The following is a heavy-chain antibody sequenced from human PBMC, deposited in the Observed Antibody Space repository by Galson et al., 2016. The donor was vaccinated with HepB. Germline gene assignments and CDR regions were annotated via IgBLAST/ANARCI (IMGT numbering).Heavy chain of an antibody. J-gene: IGHJ4*02. CDR1: GGSIISTSDY. CDR3: ARHPRSYRDYWGGSSSYFDY. V-gene: IGHV4-39*01. CDR2: IYYSGNT. Sequence: SETLSLTCSVSGGSIISTSDYWGWIRQPPGKGLEWIGSIYYSGNTHYNPSLKSRVTIFVDTSKNQVSLQVNSVTAADTAIYYCARHPRSYRDYWGGSSSYFDYWGQGNLVTVSS. D-gene: IGHD3-3*01.